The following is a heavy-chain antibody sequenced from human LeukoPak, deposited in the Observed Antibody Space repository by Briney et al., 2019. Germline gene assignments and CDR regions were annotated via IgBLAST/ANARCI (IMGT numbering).Heavy chain of an antibody. CDR2: IYHSGST. Sequence: ASETLSLTCAVSGGSISSGGYSWSWIRQPPGKGLEWIGYIYHSGSTYYNPSLKSRVTISVDRSKNQFSLKLSSVTAADTAVYYCARDSPGYFDLWGRGTLVTVSS. CDR3: ARDSPGYFDL. V-gene: IGHV4-30-2*01. J-gene: IGHJ2*01. CDR1: GGSISSGGYS.